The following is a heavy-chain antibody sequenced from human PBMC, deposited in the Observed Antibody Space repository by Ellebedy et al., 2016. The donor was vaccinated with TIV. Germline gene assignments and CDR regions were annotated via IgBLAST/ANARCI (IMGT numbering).Heavy chain of an antibody. CDR2: VDGPGTIT. V-gene: IGHV3-48*02. CDR3: ARYGSGSNYQDPFDY. J-gene: IGHJ4*02. D-gene: IGHD3-10*01. CDR1: GFSFSGYA. Sequence: GGSLRLXCAASGFSFSGYAMNWVRQAPGKGLEWISHVDGPGTITYYADSVKGRFTISRDNAKNSLYMQMNNLRDEDTAVYYCARYGSGSNYQDPFDYWGQGILVIVST.